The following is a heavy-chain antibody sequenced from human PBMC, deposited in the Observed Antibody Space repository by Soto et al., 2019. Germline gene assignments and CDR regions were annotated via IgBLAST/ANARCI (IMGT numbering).Heavy chain of an antibody. CDR1: GGTFSSYA. Sequence: ASVKVSCKASGGTFSSYAISWVRQAPGQGLEWMGGIIPIFGTANYAQKFQGRVTITADESTSTAYMELSSLRSDDTAVYYCASAAETDLVPMVYASYPPYGMDVWGQETTVTASS. CDR3: ASAAETDLVPMVYASYPPYGMDV. CDR2: IIPIFGTA. J-gene: IGHJ6*02. V-gene: IGHV1-69*13. D-gene: IGHD2-8*01.